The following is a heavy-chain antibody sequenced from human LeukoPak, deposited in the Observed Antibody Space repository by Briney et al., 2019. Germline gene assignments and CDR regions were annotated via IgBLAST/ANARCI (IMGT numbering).Heavy chain of an antibody. CDR1: GXSISSGSYY. D-gene: IGHD1-26*01. CDR3: ATLVGPTEGRFEY. CDR2: IYYSGSP. Sequence: SETLSLTCTVSGXSISSGSYYWGWIRQPPGNGLEWIGTIYYSGSPYYNPSLKSRVSISVDTSKNQLSLKLSFVTAADTAVYCCATLVGPTEGRFEYWGQGTLVTVSS. V-gene: IGHV4-39*01. J-gene: IGHJ4*02.